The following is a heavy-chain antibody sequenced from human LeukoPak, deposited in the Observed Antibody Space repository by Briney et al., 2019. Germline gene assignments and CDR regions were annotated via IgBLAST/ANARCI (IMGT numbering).Heavy chain of an antibody. CDR3: AREGVIAVAGGLLY. D-gene: IGHD6-19*01. V-gene: IGHV3-33*01. CDR1: GFTFSSYG. Sequence: GGSLRLSCAASGFTFSSYGMHWVRQAPGKGLEWVAVIWYDGSNKYYADSVKGRFTISRDNSKNTLYLQMNSLRAEDTAVYYCAREGVIAVAGGLLYWGQGTLVTVSS. J-gene: IGHJ4*02. CDR2: IWYDGSNK.